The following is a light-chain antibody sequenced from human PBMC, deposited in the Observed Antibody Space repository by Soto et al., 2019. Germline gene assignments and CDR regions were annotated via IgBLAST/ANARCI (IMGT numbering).Light chain of an antibody. CDR3: QQYNSYVYT. CDR2: KAS. Sequence: DIQMTQSPSTLSASVGDRVTITCRARQSISSWLAWYQQKPGKAPKLLIYKASSLESGVPSRFSGSGSGTEFTLTISSLQPDDFATYYCQQYNSYVYTFGQGTKLEIK. J-gene: IGKJ2*01. CDR1: QSISSW. V-gene: IGKV1-5*03.